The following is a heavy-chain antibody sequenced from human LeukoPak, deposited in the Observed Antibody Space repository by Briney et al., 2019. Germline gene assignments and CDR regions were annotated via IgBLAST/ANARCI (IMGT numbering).Heavy chain of an antibody. CDR3: AKAQYYYDSSGYYYYKTFDY. Sequence: GGSLRLSFAASGFTFSSYGMHWVRQAPGKGLEWVAVISYDGSNKYYADSVKGRFTISRDNSKNTLYLQMNSLRAEDTAVYYCAKAQYYYDSSGYYYYKTFDYWGQGTLVTVSS. V-gene: IGHV3-30*18. CDR1: GFTFSSYG. J-gene: IGHJ4*02. CDR2: ISYDGSNK. D-gene: IGHD3-22*01.